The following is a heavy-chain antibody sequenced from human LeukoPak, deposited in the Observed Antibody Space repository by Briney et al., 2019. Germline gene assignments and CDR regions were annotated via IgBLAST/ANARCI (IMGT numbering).Heavy chain of an antibody. V-gene: IGHV1-24*01. CDR3: ATPYDYVWGSYRPFAASGFDY. D-gene: IGHD3-16*02. Sequence: VASVKVSCKVSGYTLTELSMHWVRQAPGKGLEWMGGFDPEDGETIYARKFQGRVTMTEDTSTDTAYMELSSLRSEDTAVYYCATPYDYVWGSYRPFAASGFDYWGQGTLVTVSS. CDR1: GYTLTELS. J-gene: IGHJ4*02. CDR2: FDPEDGET.